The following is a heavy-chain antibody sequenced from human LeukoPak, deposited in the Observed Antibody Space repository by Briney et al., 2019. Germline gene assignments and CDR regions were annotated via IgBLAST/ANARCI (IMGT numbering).Heavy chain of an antibody. V-gene: IGHV3-21*04. D-gene: IGHD3-16*02. Sequence: GGSLRLSCAASGFTFSSYSMNWVRQAPGKGLEWVSSISSSSSYIYYADSVKGRFTISRDNSKNTLYLQMNSLRAEDTAVYYCAKGQPYDYVWGSYRPYYFDYWGQGTLVTVSS. J-gene: IGHJ4*02. CDR1: GFTFSSYS. CDR3: AKGQPYDYVWGSYRPYYFDY. CDR2: ISSSSSYI.